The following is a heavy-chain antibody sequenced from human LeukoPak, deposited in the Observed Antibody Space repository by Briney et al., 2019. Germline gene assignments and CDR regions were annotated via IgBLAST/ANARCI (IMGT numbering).Heavy chain of an antibody. J-gene: IGHJ4*02. D-gene: IGHD5-12*01. CDR2: IYYSGRT. CDR1: GGSITSSSYY. Sequence: SETLSLTCTVSGGSITSSSYYWAWIRQPPEKGLEWIGSIYYSGRTFYNPSLKSRVTISAHMSKNQFSLKLSSVTAADTSVYYCARRDIVATIDSWGQGTLVTVSS. CDR3: ARRDIVATIDS. V-gene: IGHV4-39*01.